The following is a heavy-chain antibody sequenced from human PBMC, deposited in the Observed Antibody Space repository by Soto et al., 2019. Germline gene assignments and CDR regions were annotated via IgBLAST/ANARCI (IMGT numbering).Heavy chain of an antibody. D-gene: IGHD1-26*01. CDR1: GYTFTSYG. V-gene: IGHV1-18*04. J-gene: IGHJ6*02. CDR2: ISTYNGNT. Sequence: ASVKVSCKASGYTFTSYGVSRVRQAPGQGLEWMGWISTYNGNTNYAQKLQGRVTMTTDTSTSLAYLQLRSLRSDDTAVYYCAREHHYSRSSYGMDVWGQGTTVTVSS. CDR3: AREHHYSRSSYGMDV.